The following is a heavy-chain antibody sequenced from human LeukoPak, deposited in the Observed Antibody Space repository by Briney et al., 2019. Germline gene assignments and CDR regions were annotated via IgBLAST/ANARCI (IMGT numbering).Heavy chain of an antibody. CDR2: IYTGDSDT. V-gene: IGHV5-51*01. Sequence: PGESLKISCKGSGYSFTSYWIGWVRQMPGKGLEWMGIIYTGDSDTKYSPSFQGQVTISVAKSISTAYLQWSSLRASDTAIYYCARGAYDLGWYFDLWGRGTLVTVSS. D-gene: IGHD3-16*01. CDR1: GYSFTSYW. J-gene: IGHJ2*01. CDR3: ARGAYDLGWYFDL.